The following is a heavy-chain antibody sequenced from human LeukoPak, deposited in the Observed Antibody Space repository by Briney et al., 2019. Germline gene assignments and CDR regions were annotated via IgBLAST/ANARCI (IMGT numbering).Heavy chain of an antibody. V-gene: IGHV4-34*01. CDR2: INHSGST. D-gene: IGHD3-3*01. Sequence: PSETLSLTCAVYGGSFSGYYWSWIRQPPGKGLEWIGEINHSGSTNYNPSLKSRVTISVDTSKNQFPLKLGSVTAADTAVYYCARREVLEWLLGRKENAFDIWGQGTMVTVSS. J-gene: IGHJ3*02. CDR1: GGSFSGYY. CDR3: ARREVLEWLLGRKENAFDI.